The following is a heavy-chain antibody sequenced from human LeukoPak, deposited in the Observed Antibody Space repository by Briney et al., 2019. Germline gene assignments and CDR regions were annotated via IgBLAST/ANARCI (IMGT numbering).Heavy chain of an antibody. CDR1: GFTFSSYA. V-gene: IGHV3-23*01. CDR2: ISGSGGST. CDR3: AKDRLWFGELNNWFDP. D-gene: IGHD3-10*01. Sequence: GGSLRLSCAASGFTFSSYAMSWVRQAPGKGLEWVSAISGSGGSTYYADSVKGRFTISRDNSKNTLYLQMNSLRAEDTAVCYCAKDRLWFGELNNWFDPWGQGTLVTVSS. J-gene: IGHJ5*02.